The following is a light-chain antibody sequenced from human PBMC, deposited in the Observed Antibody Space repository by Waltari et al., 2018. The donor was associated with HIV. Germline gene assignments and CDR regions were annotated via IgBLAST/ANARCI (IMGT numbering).Light chain of an antibody. CDR2: SNK. CDR3: AAWDGSLNGRV. Sequence: QSVLTQPPSASGTPGQRVTISCSGSSSNIGSNTVNWYQQLPGTAPKLLLYSNKHRPSGVPDRFSGSKSGTSSSPAISGLQSEDEADYYCAAWDGSLNGRVFGGGTKLTVL. J-gene: IGLJ3*02. CDR1: SSNIGSNT. V-gene: IGLV1-44*01.